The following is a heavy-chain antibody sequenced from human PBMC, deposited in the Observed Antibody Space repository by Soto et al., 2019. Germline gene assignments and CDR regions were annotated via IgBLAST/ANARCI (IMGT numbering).Heavy chain of an antibody. Sequence: PSETLSLTCTVSGGSISSGGYYWSWIRQHPGKGLEWIGYIYYSGSTYYNPSLKSRVTISVDTSKNQFSLKLSSVTAADTAVYYCARSGDGSGSYYPYYYYYYGMDVWGQGTTVTVSS. CDR3: ARSGDGSGSYYPYYYYYYGMDV. J-gene: IGHJ6*02. V-gene: IGHV4-31*03. CDR1: GGSISSGGYY. D-gene: IGHD3-10*01. CDR2: IYYSGST.